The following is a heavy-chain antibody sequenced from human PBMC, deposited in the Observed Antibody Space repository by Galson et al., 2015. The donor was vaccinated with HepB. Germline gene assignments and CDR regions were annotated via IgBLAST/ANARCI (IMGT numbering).Heavy chain of an antibody. CDR1: GYTFTSYD. Sequence: SVKVSCKASGYTFTSYDINWVRQATGQGLEWMGWMNPNSDNTGYAQKFQGRVTMTRNTSISTAYMELSSLRSEDTAVYYCARGVGYKSILNYYYYYGMDVWGQGTTVTVSS. V-gene: IGHV1-8*01. J-gene: IGHJ6*02. D-gene: IGHD5-24*01. CDR3: ARGVGYKSILNYYYYYGMDV. CDR2: MNPNSDNT.